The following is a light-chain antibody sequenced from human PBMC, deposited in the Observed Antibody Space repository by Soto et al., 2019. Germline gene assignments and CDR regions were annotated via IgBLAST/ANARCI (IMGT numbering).Light chain of an antibody. CDR1: SSDVGSYNL. V-gene: IGLV2-23*01. J-gene: IGLJ2*01. CDR2: EGT. CDR3: CSYAGSSTLV. Sequence: QSALTQPASVSGSPGQSITISCTGTSSDVGSYNLVSWYQQHPGKAPKLMIYEGTKRPSGVSNRFSGSKSGNTASLTISGLQAADEAEYCCCSYAGSSTLVFGGGTKLTVL.